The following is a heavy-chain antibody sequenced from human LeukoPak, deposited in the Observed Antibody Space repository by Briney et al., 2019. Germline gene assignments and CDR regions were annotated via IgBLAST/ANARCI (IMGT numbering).Heavy chain of an antibody. CDR1: GFTFSSYA. CDR2: ISSNGGST. CDR3: ARKVSAGTGNWFDP. J-gene: IGHJ5*02. D-gene: IGHD6-13*01. Sequence: GGSLRLSCAASGFTFSSYAMRWVRQAPGKGLEYVSAISSNGGSTYYANSAKGRFTISRDNSKNTLYLQMGSLRAEDMAVYYCARKVSAGTGNWFDPWGQGTLVTVSS. V-gene: IGHV3-64*01.